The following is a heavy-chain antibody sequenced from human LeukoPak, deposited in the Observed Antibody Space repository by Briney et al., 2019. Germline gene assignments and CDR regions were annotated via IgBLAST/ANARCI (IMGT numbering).Heavy chain of an antibody. D-gene: IGHD6-19*01. CDR3: ARAVAGTGYFDY. Sequence: GASVKVSCKASGGTFSSYTISWVRQAPGQGLEWMGRIIPILGIANYAQKSQGRVTITADKSTSTAYMELSSLRSEDTAVYYCARAVAGTGYFDYWGQGTLVTVSS. J-gene: IGHJ4*02. CDR1: GGTFSSYT. CDR2: IIPILGIA. V-gene: IGHV1-69*02.